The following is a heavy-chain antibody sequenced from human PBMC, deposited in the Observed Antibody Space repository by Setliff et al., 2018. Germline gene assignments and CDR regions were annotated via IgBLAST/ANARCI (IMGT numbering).Heavy chain of an antibody. D-gene: IGHD6-13*01. CDR3: AKRGDSSSWLEY. CDR1: GFSFSTYA. J-gene: IGHJ4*02. CDR2: VSYDGRNK. Sequence: GGSLRLSCAASGFSFSTYAIHWVRQGPGKGLEWVAIVSYDGRNKYYADSVRGRFTISRDNSKNTLYLQMNSLRPEDTAVYYCAKRGDSSSWLEYWGQGTLVTVSS. V-gene: IGHV3-30*01.